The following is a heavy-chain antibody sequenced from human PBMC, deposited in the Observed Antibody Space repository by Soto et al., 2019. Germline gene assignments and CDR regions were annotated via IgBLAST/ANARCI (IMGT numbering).Heavy chain of an antibody. CDR3: ERVGLASSSSPSYYYMDV. V-gene: IGHV4-59*01. Sequence: SETLSLTCTVSGGSISSYYWSWIRQPPGKGLEWIGYIYYSGSTNYNPSLKSRVTISVDTSKNQFSLKLSSVTAADTAVYYCERVGLASSSSPSYYYMDVWGKGTTVTVSS. J-gene: IGHJ6*03. CDR2: IYYSGST. D-gene: IGHD6-13*01. CDR1: GGSISSYY.